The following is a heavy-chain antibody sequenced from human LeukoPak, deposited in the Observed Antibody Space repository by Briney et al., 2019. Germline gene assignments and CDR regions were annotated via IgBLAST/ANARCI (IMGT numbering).Heavy chain of an antibody. V-gene: IGHV3-64D*06. D-gene: IGHD2-2*03. CDR3: VKDLGIVVVPAAIFDY. CDR1: GFTFSSYA. CDR2: ISSNGGST. Sequence: QSGGSLRLSCSAPGFTFSSYAMHWVRQAPGKGLEYVSAISSNGGSTYYADSVKGRFTISRDNSKNTLYLQMSSLRAEDTAVYYCVKDLGIVVVPAAIFDYWGQGTLVTVSS. J-gene: IGHJ4*02.